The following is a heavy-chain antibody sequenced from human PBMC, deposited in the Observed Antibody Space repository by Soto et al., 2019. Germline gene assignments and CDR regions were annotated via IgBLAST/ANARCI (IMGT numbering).Heavy chain of an antibody. CDR2: LSGSGGST. CDR3: AKDPIVVVPPRRFDY. Sequence: EVQLLESGGGLVQPGGSLRLSCAASGFTFSSYAMSWVRQAPGEGLEWVSALSGSGGSTYYADSVKGRFTISRDNSKNTLYLQLNTLRAEDTAVYYCAKDPIVVVPPRRFDYWGQGTLVTVSS. CDR1: GFTFSSYA. V-gene: IGHV3-23*01. D-gene: IGHD3-22*01. J-gene: IGHJ4*02.